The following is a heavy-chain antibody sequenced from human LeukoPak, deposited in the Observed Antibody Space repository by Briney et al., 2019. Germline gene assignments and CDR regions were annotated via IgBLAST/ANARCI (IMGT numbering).Heavy chain of an antibody. CDR2: IYYSGST. Sequence: SETPSLTCTVSGGSISSSSYYWGWIRQPPGKGLEWIGSIYYSGSTYYNPSLQSRVTISVDTSKNQFSLKLSSVTAADTAVYYCARSAAGTLRWGQGTLVTVSS. J-gene: IGHJ4*02. CDR1: GGSISSSSYY. V-gene: IGHV4-39*01. CDR3: ARSAAGTLR. D-gene: IGHD6-13*01.